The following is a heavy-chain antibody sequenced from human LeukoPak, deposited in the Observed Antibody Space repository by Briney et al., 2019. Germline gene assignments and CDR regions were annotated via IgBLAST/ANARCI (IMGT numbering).Heavy chain of an antibody. Sequence: SVKVSCKASGGTFSSYAISWVRQAPGQGLEWMGGIIPIFGTANYAQKFQGRVTITADESTSTAYMELSSLRSEDTAVYYCARRGSEWSGTFLFDYWGQGTLVTVSS. CDR1: GGTFSSYA. D-gene: IGHD3-3*01. CDR2: IIPIFGTA. CDR3: ARRGSEWSGTFLFDY. V-gene: IGHV1-69*13. J-gene: IGHJ4*02.